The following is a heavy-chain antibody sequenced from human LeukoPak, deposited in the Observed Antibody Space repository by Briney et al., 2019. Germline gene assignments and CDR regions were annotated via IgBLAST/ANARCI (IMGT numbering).Heavy chain of an antibody. CDR3: TSHYDFWSGYYFALLDY. D-gene: IGHD3-3*01. Sequence: GGSLRLSCTASGFTFGDYAMSWVRQAPGKGLEWVGFIRSKAYGGTTEYAAAVKGRFTISRDDSKSITYLQMNSLKTEDTAVYYCTSHYDFWSGYYFALLDYWGQGTLVTVSS. CDR2: IRSKAYGGTT. J-gene: IGHJ4*02. V-gene: IGHV3-49*04. CDR1: GFTFGDYA.